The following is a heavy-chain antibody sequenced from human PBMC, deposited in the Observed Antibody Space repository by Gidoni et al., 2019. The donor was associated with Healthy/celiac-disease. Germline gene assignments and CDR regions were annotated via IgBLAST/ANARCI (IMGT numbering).Heavy chain of an antibody. D-gene: IGHD1-1*01. CDR1: GGSFSGYY. V-gene: IGHV4-34*01. J-gene: IGHJ4*02. CDR2: INHSGST. CDR3: ARGAVRTARDFDY. Sequence: QVQLQQWGAGLLKPSETLSLTCAVYGGSFSGYYWSWIRQPPGKGLEWIGEINHSGSTNYNPSLKSRVTISVDTSKNQFSLKLSSVTAADTAVYYCARGAVRTARDFDYWGQGTLVTVSS.